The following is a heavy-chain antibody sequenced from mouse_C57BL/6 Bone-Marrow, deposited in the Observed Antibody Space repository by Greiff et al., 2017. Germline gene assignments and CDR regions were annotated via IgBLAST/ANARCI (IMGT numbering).Heavy chain of an antibody. CDR2: IDPGNGDT. CDR1: GFNIKDDC. V-gene: IGHV14-4*01. J-gene: IGHJ4*01. Sequence: EVMLVESGAELVRPGASVKLSCTASGFNIKDDCMHWVKQRPEQGLEWIGCIDPGNGDTEYDSKFQGKATITADTSSNTANLQLSSLTSEDAAVYYCTTGGCHCSMAYWGQGTPVTVSS. CDR3: TTGGCHCSMAY.